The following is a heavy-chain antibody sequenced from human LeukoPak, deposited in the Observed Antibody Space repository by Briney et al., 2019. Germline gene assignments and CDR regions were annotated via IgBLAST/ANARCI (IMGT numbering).Heavy chain of an antibody. CDR3: AKVGLVVVVAATLGAFDI. D-gene: IGHD2-15*01. J-gene: IGHJ3*02. V-gene: IGHV3-23*01. Sequence: GGSLRLSCAASGFTFSSYAMSWVRQAPGKGLEWVSAISGSGGSTYYADSVKGRFTISRDNSKNTLYLQMDSLRAEDTAVYYCAKVGLVVVVAATLGAFDIWGQGTMVTVSS. CDR1: GFTFSSYA. CDR2: ISGSGGST.